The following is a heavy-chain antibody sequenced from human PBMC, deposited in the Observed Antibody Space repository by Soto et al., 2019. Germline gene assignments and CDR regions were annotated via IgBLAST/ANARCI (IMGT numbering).Heavy chain of an antibody. CDR3: ARIPVDTYMIYWFDP. V-gene: IGHV4-61*08. J-gene: IGHJ5*02. Sequence: QVQLQESGPGLVRPSETLSLTCTVSGGSVRSGDYYWTWIRQPPGKGLEWIGYVYYGGSTNYNPSLKSRVSISVETAKNQFSLRLSSVTAADTAVYYCARIPVDTYMIYWFDPWGQGILVTVSS. D-gene: IGHD5-18*01. CDR1: GGSVRSGDYY. CDR2: VYYGGST.